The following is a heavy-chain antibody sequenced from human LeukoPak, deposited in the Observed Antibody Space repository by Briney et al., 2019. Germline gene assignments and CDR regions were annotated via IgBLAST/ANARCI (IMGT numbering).Heavy chain of an antibody. J-gene: IGHJ4*02. Sequence: PGGSLRLSCAASGXPLXXXWXXWXXXAXGXGLXWVANIKPDGSEKHYVDSVKGRFTFSRDNAKNSLYLQMNGLRAEGMAVYYCARLAAGSDYFDYWGQGTLVTVSS. V-gene: IGHV3-7*04. D-gene: IGHD6-13*01. CDR2: IKPDGSEK. CDR1: GXPLXXXW. CDR3: ARLAAGSDYFDY.